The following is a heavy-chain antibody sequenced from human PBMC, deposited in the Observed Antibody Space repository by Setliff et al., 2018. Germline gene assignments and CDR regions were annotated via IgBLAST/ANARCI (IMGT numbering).Heavy chain of an antibody. D-gene: IGHD5-18*01. CDR3: ARSPGWIPWFDS. J-gene: IGHJ5*01. Sequence: GGSLRLSCAASEFRFSDYNMNWVRQAPGKGLEWVASISPSGSFIYHADSVKGRFTISRDNAKTSLYLQMDSLRAEDTAVYFCARSPGWIPWFDSWGQGTLVTVSS. CDR1: EFRFSDYN. CDR2: ISPSGSFI. V-gene: IGHV3-21*01.